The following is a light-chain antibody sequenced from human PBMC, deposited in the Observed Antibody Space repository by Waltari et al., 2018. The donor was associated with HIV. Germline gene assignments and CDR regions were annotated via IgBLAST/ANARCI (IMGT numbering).Light chain of an antibody. J-gene: IGLJ1*01. V-gene: IGLV1-47*01. CDR1: SSNIGRSY. CDR3: AAWDDSLSGYV. Sequence: QSVLTQPPSASGTPGQRVTISCSGSSSNIGRSYVYWYQQVPGTVPKLLIYSSTHRPSGVPDRFSGSKSGTSASLAISGLRSEDEADYYCAAWDDSLSGYVFGTGTKVTVL. CDR2: SST.